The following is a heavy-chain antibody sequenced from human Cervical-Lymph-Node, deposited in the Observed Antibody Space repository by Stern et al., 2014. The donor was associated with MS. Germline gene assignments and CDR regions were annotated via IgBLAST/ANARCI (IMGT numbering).Heavy chain of an antibody. CDR1: GGNFSKVP. CDR2: IFPVFGTP. CDR3: ALSSETSDRWYSLGYDL. J-gene: IGHJ5*02. D-gene: IGHD6-13*01. Sequence: VQLVQSGAEVTKPGSSVKVSCKASGGNFSKVPSSWVRQAPGQGLEWMVWIFPVFGTPTYAQEFRGRVTITADVSTSTVYMELSSLRSDDTAVYYCALSSETSDRWYSLGYDLWGQGTLVTGSS. V-gene: IGHV1-69*01.